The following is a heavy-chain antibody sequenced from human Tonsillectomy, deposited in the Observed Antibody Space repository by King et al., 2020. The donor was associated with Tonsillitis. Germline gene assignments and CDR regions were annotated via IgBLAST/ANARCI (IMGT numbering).Heavy chain of an antibody. CDR1: GGSITTYY. J-gene: IGHJ4*02. D-gene: IGHD5-18*01. Sequence: QLQESGSGLVKPSETLSLTCIVSGGSITTYYWSWVRQPPGKALEWIGYIYSRGGTNYNPSLNSRVTISLDTSKNQFSLTLTSVTAADTAVYYCARSNTAMVDWGQGTLVTVSS. CDR2: IYSRGGT. V-gene: IGHV4-59*01. CDR3: ARSNTAMVD.